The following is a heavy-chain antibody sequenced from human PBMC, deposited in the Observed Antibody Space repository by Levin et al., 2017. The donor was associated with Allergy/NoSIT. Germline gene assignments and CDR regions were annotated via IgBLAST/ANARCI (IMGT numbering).Heavy chain of an antibody. CDR1: GFPFSHYG. CDR3: AREDTISGDVGGIEY. Sequence: GGSLRLSCAASGFPFSHYGMHWVRQTPGKGLEWVAVTSTDGSRKYYTDSVKGRFTISRDNSKNTLYLQMNSLRVEDTAVYYCAREDTISGDVGGIEYWGQGTLVTVSS. D-gene: IGHD2-15*01. V-gene: IGHV3-33*01. CDR2: TSTDGSRK. J-gene: IGHJ4*02.